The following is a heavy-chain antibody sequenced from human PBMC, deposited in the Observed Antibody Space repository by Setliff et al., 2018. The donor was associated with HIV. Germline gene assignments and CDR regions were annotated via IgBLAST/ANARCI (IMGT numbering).Heavy chain of an antibody. V-gene: IGHV5-51*01. CDR2: MYPGTSTT. Sequence: PGESLKISCQGSGYSFSTYWIGWVRQMPGKGLEWMGIMYPGTSTTKYSPSFQGQVTISAEKSISTTYLQWSSLKASDTAMYYCASLSGYSGDAFDVWGQGRMVTVSS. J-gene: IGHJ3*01. CDR3: ASLSGYSGDAFDV. CDR1: GYSFSTYW. D-gene: IGHD3-22*01.